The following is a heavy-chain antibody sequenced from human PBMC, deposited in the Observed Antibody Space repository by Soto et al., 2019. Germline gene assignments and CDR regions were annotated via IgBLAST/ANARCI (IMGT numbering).Heavy chain of an antibody. CDR2: IYYSGST. Sequence: QVQLQESGPGLVKPSQTLSLTCTVSGGSISSGGYYWSWIRQHPGKGLEWIGYIYYSGSTYYNPSPTSRVTLPVDTSKNQFSLKLSSVTAADTAVYYCARSGGYHYYYYAGMDVWGQGTTVTVSS. D-gene: IGHD5-12*01. V-gene: IGHV4-31*03. CDR3: ARSGGYHYYYYAGMDV. J-gene: IGHJ6*02. CDR1: GGSISSGGYY.